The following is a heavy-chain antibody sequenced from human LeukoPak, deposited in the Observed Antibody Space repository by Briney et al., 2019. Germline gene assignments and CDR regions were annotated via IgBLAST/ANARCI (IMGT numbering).Heavy chain of an antibody. V-gene: IGHV1-69*04. J-gene: IGHJ4*02. D-gene: IGHD5-12*01. CDR2: INPILGIA. CDR1: GGTFSSYA. Sequence: PPATVNLTCKASGGTFSSYAISWVRQAPGQGLEWMGRINPILGIANYAQKFQGRVTITADKSTGAAYMELSSLRSEDTAVYYCATQRDGYNPTLPFDYWGQGTLVTVSS. CDR3: ATQRDGYNPTLPFDY.